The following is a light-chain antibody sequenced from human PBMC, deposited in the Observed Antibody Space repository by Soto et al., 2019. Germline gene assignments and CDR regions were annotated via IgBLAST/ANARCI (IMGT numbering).Light chain of an antibody. J-gene: IGKJ1*01. CDR3: QQYNSYST. Sequence: DIQMTQSPSTLSASVGDRVTITCRASQSISSWLAWYQQKPGKDPNLLIYDDSSLESGVPSRFSGSGSGTEFTLTISSLQPDDFATYYCQQYNSYSTFGQGNKVDIK. V-gene: IGKV1-5*01. CDR1: QSISSW. CDR2: DDS.